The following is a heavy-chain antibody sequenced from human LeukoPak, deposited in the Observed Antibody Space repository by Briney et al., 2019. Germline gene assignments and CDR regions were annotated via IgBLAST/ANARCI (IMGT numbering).Heavy chain of an antibody. D-gene: IGHD5-18*01. CDR1: GFTFENYW. CDR3: ARWAGVTDY. J-gene: IGHJ4*02. CDR2: IKQDGSVE. Sequence: GGSLRLSCVASGFTFENYWMSWVRQAPGKGPEWVANIKQDGSVEHYMDSVKGRFTISGDNAKNSLILQMSSLRAEDTAVYYCARWAGVTDYWGQGTLVTVSS. V-gene: IGHV3-7*01.